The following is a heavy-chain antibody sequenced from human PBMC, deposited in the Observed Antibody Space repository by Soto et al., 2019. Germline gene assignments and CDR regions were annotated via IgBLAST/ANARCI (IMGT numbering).Heavy chain of an antibody. CDR2: IYYSGST. J-gene: IGHJ4*02. CDR1: GGSISSGGYY. CDR3: ASATTGLGTRYYFDY. D-gene: IGHD7-27*01. V-gene: IGHV4-31*03. Sequence: KPSETLSLTCTVSGGSISSGGYYWSWIRLHPGKGLEWIGYIYYSGSTYYNPSLKSRVTISVDTSKNQFSLKLSSVTAADTAVYYCASATTGLGTRYYFDYWGQGTLVTVSS.